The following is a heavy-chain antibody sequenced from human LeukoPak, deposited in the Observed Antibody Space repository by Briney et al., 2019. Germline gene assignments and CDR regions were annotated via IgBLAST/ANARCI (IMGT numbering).Heavy chain of an antibody. CDR3: AKDRTHRRYYDSTGYYNQYDY. Sequence: GGSLRLSCVAPEFIFSNFAMSWVRQAPGKGLEWVSTISGNAAATYYGDSVKGRFTISRDNSRNTLYLQMNSLRAEDTAIYYCAKDRTHRRYYDSTGYYNQYDYWGQGALVTVSS. CDR1: EFIFSNFA. J-gene: IGHJ4*02. D-gene: IGHD3-22*01. CDR2: ISGNAAAT. V-gene: IGHV3-23*01.